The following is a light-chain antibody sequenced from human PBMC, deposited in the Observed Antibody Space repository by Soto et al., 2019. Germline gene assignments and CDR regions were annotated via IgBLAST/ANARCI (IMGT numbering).Light chain of an antibody. V-gene: IGLV2-14*01. CDR3: SSYSSRSTVL. CDR1: SSDVAGYNY. J-gene: IGLJ2*01. Sequence: QSALTQPASVSGSPGQSITISCTGTSSDVAGYNYVSWYQQHPGKAPKLMIYDVVNRPSGFSTRFSGSKSGNTASLTISGLQAEDEADYYCSSYSSRSTVLFGGGTQLTVL. CDR2: DVV.